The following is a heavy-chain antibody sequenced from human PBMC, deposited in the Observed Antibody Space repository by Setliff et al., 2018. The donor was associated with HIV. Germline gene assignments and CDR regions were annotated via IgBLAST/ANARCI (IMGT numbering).Heavy chain of an antibody. Sequence: GGSLRLSCAVSGFIFSRYEMNWVRQAPGKGLEWISYISSSGNDVNYADSVKGRFTISRDNAKNSLYLQMSSLRADDTAVYYCVREWVADPWGQGTLVTVSS. CDR1: GFIFSRYE. CDR2: ISSSGNDV. J-gene: IGHJ5*02. D-gene: IGHD1-26*01. V-gene: IGHV3-48*03. CDR3: VREWVADP.